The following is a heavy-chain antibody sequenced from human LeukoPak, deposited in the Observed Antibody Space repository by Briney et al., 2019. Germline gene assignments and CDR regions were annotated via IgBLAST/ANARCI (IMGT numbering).Heavy chain of an antibody. CDR2: INPSGGST. Sequence: ASVKVSCKASGYTFTSYYMHWVRQAPGQGLEWMGIINPSGGSTSYAQKFQGRVTMTRDTSTSTVYMEQSSLRADDTAVYYCASLVYSSSSGFDYWGQGTLVTVSS. D-gene: IGHD6-6*01. J-gene: IGHJ4*02. CDR3: ASLVYSSSSGFDY. CDR1: GYTFTSYY. V-gene: IGHV1-46*03.